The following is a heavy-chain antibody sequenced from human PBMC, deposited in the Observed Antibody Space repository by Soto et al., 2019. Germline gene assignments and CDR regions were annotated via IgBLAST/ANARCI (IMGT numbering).Heavy chain of an antibody. CDR1: GFPFSSYT. V-gene: IGHV3-48*01. J-gene: IGHJ4*02. Sequence: EVQLVESGGGLVQPGGSLRLSCAASGFPFSSYTMNWVRQAPGKGLEWLSYISGSSSTIYYADSVKGRFTISRDNAKNSLYLQMNSLRAEDTAVYYCVSQWLGLDYWGQGTLVTVSS. D-gene: IGHD6-19*01. CDR2: ISGSSSTI. CDR3: VSQWLGLDY.